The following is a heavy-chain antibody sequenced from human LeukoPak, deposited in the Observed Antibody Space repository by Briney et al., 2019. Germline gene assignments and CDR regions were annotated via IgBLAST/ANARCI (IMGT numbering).Heavy chain of an antibody. CDR1: GGSISSDSYH. CDR3: ARGGWFGELFFDH. D-gene: IGHD3-10*01. Sequence: SQTLSLTCSVSGGSISSDSYHWTWIRQPAGKGLEWIGRVISSETTNYNPSLKSRVTILVDTSNNQFSLKLNFVTAADTAVYYCARGGWFGELFFDHWGQGILVTVSS. CDR2: VISSETT. V-gene: IGHV4-61*02. J-gene: IGHJ4*02.